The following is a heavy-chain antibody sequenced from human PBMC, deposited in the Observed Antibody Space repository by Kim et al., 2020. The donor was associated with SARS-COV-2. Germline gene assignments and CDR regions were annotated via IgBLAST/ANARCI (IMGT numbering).Heavy chain of an antibody. CDR3: ARLTWSGYDSYYYYGMDV. CDR2: TYYRSKWYN. Sequence: SQTLSLTCAISGDSVSSNSAAWNWIRQSPSRGLEWLGRTYYRSKWYNDYAVSVKSRITINPDTSKNQFSLQLNSVTPEDTAVYYCARLTWSGYDSYYYYGMDVWGQGTTVTVSS. D-gene: IGHD5-12*01. J-gene: IGHJ6*02. V-gene: IGHV6-1*01. CDR1: GDSVSSNSAA.